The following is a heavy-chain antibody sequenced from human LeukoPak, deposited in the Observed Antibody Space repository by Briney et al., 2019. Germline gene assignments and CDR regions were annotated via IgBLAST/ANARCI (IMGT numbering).Heavy chain of an antibody. Sequence: PSETLSLTATVSGGSISNHISRWSRQPAGKGVEWIGRVSTSGSTYYNPSLKSRVTMSADTSKNQFSLKLTAMTAADTAVYYCARGDIVMGGVRNWVDPWGQGTLVTVSS. CDR3: ARGDIVMGGVRNWVDP. V-gene: IGHV4-4*07. J-gene: IGHJ5*02. CDR1: GGSISNHI. D-gene: IGHD2-21*01. CDR2: VSTSGST.